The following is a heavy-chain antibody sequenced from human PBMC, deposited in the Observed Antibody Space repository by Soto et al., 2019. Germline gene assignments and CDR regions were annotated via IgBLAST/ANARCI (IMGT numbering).Heavy chain of an antibody. CDR1: GGSFSGYY. V-gene: IGHV4-34*01. CDR2: INHSGST. J-gene: IGHJ4*02. CDR3: ARHAIVHWLLRYLDF. Sequence: SETLCLTCAVYGGSFSGYYWSWIRHPPGKGLVWIGEINHSGSTNYNPSLKSRVTMSLDTSNNQLSLRLTSVTAADTVFYCCARHAIVHWLLRYLDFWGQGILVTVSS. D-gene: IGHD2-2*01.